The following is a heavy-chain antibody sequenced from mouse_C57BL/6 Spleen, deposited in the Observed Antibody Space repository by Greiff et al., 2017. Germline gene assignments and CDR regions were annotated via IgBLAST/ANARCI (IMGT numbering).Heavy chain of an antibody. V-gene: IGHV14-2*01. J-gene: IGHJ1*03. CDR2: IDPEDGGT. CDR3: DSYYGSSYLDFDV. D-gene: IGHD1-1*01. Sequence: EVQLVESGAELVKPGASVKLSCTASGFNINDYYMHWVKQRPEQGLEWIGRIDPEDGGTKYDPKFQGKATITADTSSNTAYLQLSSLTSEDTAVDYCDSYYGSSYLDFDVWGTGATVTVSS. CDR1: GFNINDYY.